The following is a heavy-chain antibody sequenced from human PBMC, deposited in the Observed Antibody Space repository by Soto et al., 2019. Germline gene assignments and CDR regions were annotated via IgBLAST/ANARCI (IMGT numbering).Heavy chain of an antibody. Sequence: ASVKVSCKGIGYSFTSHYMHWVRQAPGQGLEWMGTIHPGGVNIAYAQRFQGRVTMTTDTSTSTVYMELRSLRSDDTAVYYCAREGVAPYYYYGMDVWGQGTPVTVSS. V-gene: IGHV1-46*01. J-gene: IGHJ6*02. D-gene: IGHD5-12*01. CDR1: GYSFTSHY. CDR2: IHPGGVNI. CDR3: AREGVAPYYYYGMDV.